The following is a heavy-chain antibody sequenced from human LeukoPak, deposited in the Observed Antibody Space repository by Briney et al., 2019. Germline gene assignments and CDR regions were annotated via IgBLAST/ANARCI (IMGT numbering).Heavy chain of an antibody. CDR3: ARRVLTGDWYFDL. CDR2: IYSGGNT. V-gene: IGHV3-53*01. D-gene: IGHD7-27*01. J-gene: IGHJ2*01. Sequence: GGSLRLSCAASGFTVSSNYMSWVRQAPGKGLEWVSVIYSGGNTYYADSVKGRFTISRDNAKSSRYLQMHSLRAEDTAVYYCARRVLTGDWYFDLWGRGTLVTVSS. CDR1: GFTVSSNY.